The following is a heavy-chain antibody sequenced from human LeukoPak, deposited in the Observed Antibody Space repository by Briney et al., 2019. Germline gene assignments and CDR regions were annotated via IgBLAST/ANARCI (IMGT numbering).Heavy chain of an antibody. J-gene: IGHJ4*02. Sequence: SETLSLTCTVSGGSISTSNYYWGWIRQPPGKGPEWIGEINHAGSTHYNPSLKSRVTISVDTSKNQFSLKLISVTAADTAMYYCSRGWAGATIFTRISARPHFDYWGQGTLVTVSS. CDR3: SRGWAGATIFTRISARPHFDY. V-gene: IGHV4-39*01. CDR2: INHAGST. CDR1: GGSISTSNYY. D-gene: IGHD6-6*01.